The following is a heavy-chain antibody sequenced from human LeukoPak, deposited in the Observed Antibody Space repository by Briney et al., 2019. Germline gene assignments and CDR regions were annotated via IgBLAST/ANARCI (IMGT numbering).Heavy chain of an antibody. Sequence: SETLPLTCTVSGGSISSYYWSWIRQPAGKGLEWIGRIYTSGSTNYNPSLKSRVTMSVDTSKNQFSLKLSSVTAADTAVYYCARDRYYYGSGSPDRLDYWGQGTLVTVSS. J-gene: IGHJ4*02. V-gene: IGHV4-4*07. CDR1: GGSISSYY. D-gene: IGHD3-10*01. CDR3: ARDRYYYGSGSPDRLDY. CDR2: IYTSGST.